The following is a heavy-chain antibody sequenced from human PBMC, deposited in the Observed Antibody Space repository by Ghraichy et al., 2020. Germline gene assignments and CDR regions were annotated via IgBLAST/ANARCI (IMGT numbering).Heavy chain of an antibody. CDR2: ISSSSTI. CDR1: GFTFSSYS. D-gene: IGHD3-9*01. CDR3: ARDRDILSV. V-gene: IGHV3-48*02. J-gene: IGHJ6*04. Sequence: GGSLRLSCAASGFTFSSYSMNWVRQAPGKGLEWVSYISSSSTIYYADSVKGRFTISRDNAKNSLYLQMNSLRDEDTAVYYCARDRDILSVWGKGTTVTVSS.